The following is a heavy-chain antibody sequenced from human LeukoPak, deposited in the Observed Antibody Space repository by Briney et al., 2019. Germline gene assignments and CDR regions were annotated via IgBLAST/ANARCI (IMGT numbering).Heavy chain of an antibody. D-gene: IGHD3-10*01. CDR1: GYTFTTYN. Sequence: ASVKVSCKASGYTFTTYNIHWVRQAPGQGLEWMGIINPRGYYTTYAQKLQGRVTMTRDTSTSTVHMELSSLTSEDTAVYYCARDGVFDYWGQGTLVTVSS. CDR2: INPRGYYT. J-gene: IGHJ4*02. V-gene: IGHV1-46*01. CDR3: ARDGVFDY.